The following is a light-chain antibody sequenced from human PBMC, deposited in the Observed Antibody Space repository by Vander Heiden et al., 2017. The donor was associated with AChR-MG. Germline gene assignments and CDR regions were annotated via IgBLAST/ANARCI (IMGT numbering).Light chain of an antibody. CDR2: KAS. CDR1: QTISSW. Sequence: DILMTQSPSTLSASVGDRVTITCRASQTISSWLAWYQQKPGKAPKLLIYKASSLESGVPSRFSGSASGTEFTLTISSLQPDDFATYYCHQYNVYPYTFGQGTKLEIK. CDR3: HQYNVYPYT. J-gene: IGKJ2*01. V-gene: IGKV1-5*03.